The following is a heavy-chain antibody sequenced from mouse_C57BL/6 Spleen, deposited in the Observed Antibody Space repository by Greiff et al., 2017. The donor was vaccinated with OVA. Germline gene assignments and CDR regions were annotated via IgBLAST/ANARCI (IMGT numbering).Heavy chain of an antibody. D-gene: IGHD4-1*02. V-gene: IGHV1-54*01. CDR1: GYAFTNYL. J-gene: IGHJ4*01. Sequence: QVQLKESGAELVRPGTSVKVSCKASGYAFTNYLIEWVKQRPGQGLEWIGVINPGSGGTNYNEKFKGKATLTADKSSSTAYMQLSSLTSEDSAVYFCARAPTGDYAMDYWGQGTSVTVSS. CDR3: ARAPTGDYAMDY. CDR2: INPGSGGT.